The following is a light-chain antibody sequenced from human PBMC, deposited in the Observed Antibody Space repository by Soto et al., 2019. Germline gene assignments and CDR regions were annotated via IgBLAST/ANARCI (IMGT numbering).Light chain of an antibody. CDR3: SSYTSSSTYV. J-gene: IGLJ1*01. CDR1: SSDVGGYNY. V-gene: IGLV2-14*01. Sequence: VLTQPASVSGSPGQSITISCTGTSSDVGGYNYVSWYQQHPGKAPKLMIYDVSNRPSGISNRFSGSKSGNTASLTISGLQAEDEADYYCSSYTSSSTYVFGTGTKVTVL. CDR2: DVS.